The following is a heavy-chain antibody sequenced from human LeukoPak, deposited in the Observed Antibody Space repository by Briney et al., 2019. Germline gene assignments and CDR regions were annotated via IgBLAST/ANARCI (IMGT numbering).Heavy chain of an antibody. Sequence: SETLSLTCTVSGGSISSYYWSWIRQPAGKGLEWIGHIYPGGTTSYNPSLKSRVTMSVDTSKNQFSLRLTSVNAADTAVYYCARDLLWWDQGTLVTVSS. V-gene: IGHV4-4*07. J-gene: IGHJ4*02. D-gene: IGHD2-21*01. CDR2: IYPGGTT. CDR3: ARDLLW. CDR1: GGSISSYY.